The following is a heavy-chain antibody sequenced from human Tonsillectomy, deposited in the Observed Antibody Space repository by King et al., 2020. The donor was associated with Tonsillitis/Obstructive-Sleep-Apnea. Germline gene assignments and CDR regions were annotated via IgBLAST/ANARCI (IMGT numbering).Heavy chain of an antibody. V-gene: IGHV3-23*04. CDR2: ISGGGGST. CDR3: ARDMVQGIIITILDY. Sequence: VQLVESGGGLVQPGGSLRLSCAASGITFSSYAMSWVRQAPGKGLEWVSTISGGGGSTYYADSVKGRFTISRDNSKNTLYLQMNSLRAEDTAVYYCARDMVQGIIITILDYWGQRTLRTVSS. CDR1: GITFSSYA. J-gene: IGHJ4*02. D-gene: IGHD3-10*01.